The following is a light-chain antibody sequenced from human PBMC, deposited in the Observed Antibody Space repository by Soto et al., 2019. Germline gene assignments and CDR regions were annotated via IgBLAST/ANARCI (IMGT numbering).Light chain of an antibody. V-gene: IGKV1-5*01. J-gene: IGKJ1*01. CDR2: DVS. CDR1: QSISSR. CDR3: QQYDSYSWT. Sequence: DIQITQSPSTLSASVGDRVTITCRASQSISSRLAWYQQKPGKAPNLLIYDVSSLESGVPSRFSGSGSGTEFILTISSLQPDDFATDYCQQYDSYSWTFGQGTKVDIK.